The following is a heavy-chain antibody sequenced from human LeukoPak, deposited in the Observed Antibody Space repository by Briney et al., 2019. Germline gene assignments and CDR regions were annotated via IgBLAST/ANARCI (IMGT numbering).Heavy chain of an antibody. J-gene: IGHJ4*02. CDR3: ARDPNSSGWDYYFDY. Sequence: GGSLRLSCAASGFTFSDYYMSWIRQAPGKGLEWVSYISSSGSTIYYADSVKGRFTISRDNAKSSLYLQMNSLRAEDTAVYYCARDPNSSGWDYYFDYWGQGTLVTVSS. V-gene: IGHV3-11*01. CDR2: ISSSGSTI. D-gene: IGHD6-19*01. CDR1: GFTFSDYY.